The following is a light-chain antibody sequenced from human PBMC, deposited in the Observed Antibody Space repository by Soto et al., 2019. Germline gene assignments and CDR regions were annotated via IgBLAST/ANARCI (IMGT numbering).Light chain of an antibody. CDR3: LLTFRGPWV. CDR1: TXAVTSGHH. Sequence: QAVVTQERSLTVSPGGTVTLTCASSTXAVTSGHHPYWFQQKPGQAPRILIFDTSNRHSWTPARFSGSLLGGQAALTLSGAQPEDEAEYYCLLTFRGPWVFGGGTKVTVL. CDR2: DTS. V-gene: IGLV7-46*01. J-gene: IGLJ3*02.